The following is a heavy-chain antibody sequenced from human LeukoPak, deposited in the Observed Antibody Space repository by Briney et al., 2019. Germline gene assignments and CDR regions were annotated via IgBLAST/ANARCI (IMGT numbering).Heavy chain of an antibody. CDR3: ARVETDYGDYVPPPD. D-gene: IGHD4-17*01. V-gene: IGHV1-69*01. CDR2: IIPIFGTA. J-gene: IGHJ4*02. CDR1: GGTFSSYA. Sequence: ASVKVSCTASGGTFSSYAISWVRQAPGQGLEWMGGIIPIFGTANYAQKFQGRVTITADESTSTAYMELSGLRSEDTAVYYCARVETDYGDYVPPPDWGQGTLVTVSS.